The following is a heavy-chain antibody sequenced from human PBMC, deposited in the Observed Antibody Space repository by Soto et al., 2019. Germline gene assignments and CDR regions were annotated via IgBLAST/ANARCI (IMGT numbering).Heavy chain of an antibody. Sequence: SETLSLTCTVSGGSISSGGYYWSWIRQHPGKGLEWIGYIYYSGSTNYNPSLKSRVTISVDTSKNQFSLKLSSVTAADTAVYYCARGGSSPPKGMDVWGQGTTVTVSS. D-gene: IGHD6-13*01. V-gene: IGHV4-61*08. J-gene: IGHJ6*02. CDR2: IYYSGST. CDR3: ARGGSSPPKGMDV. CDR1: GGSISSGGYY.